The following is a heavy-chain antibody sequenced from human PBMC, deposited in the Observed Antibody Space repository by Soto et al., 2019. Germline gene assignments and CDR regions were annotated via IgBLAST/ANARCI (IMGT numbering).Heavy chain of an antibody. CDR2: IWYDGSNK. J-gene: IGHJ5*02. CDR1: GFTFSSYV. CDR3: ARDYRVGEYNWFDP. D-gene: IGHD3-10*01. Sequence: PGGSLRLSCAASGFTFSSYVMHWVRQAPGKGLEWVAVIWYDGSNKYYADSVKGRFTISRDNSKNTLYLQMNSLRAEDTAVYYCARDYRVGEYNWFDPWGQGTLVTVSS. V-gene: IGHV3-33*01.